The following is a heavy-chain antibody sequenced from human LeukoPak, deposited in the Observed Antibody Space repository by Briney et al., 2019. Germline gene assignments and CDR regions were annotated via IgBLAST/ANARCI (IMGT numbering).Heavy chain of an antibody. D-gene: IGHD2-2*01. CDR3: ARDLEYCSSTSCYLNDAFDI. J-gene: IGHJ3*02. CDR1: GYTFTDYY. V-gene: IGHV1-2*02. CDR2: INPNSGGT. Sequence: ASVKVSCKASGYTFTDYYMHWVRQAPGRGLEWMGWINPNSGGTNYAQKFQGRVTMTRDTSISTAYMELSRLRSDDTAVYYCARDLEYCSSTSCYLNDAFDIWGHGTMVTVSS.